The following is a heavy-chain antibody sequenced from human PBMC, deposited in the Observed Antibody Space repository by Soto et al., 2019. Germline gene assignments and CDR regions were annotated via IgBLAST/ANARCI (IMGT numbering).Heavy chain of an antibody. V-gene: IGHV1-69*12. J-gene: IGHJ4*02. Sequence: QVQLVQSGAEVKKPGSSVKVSCKASGGTFSSYAISWVRQAPGQGLEWMGGIIPIFGTANYAQKFQGRVTITADESTRTAYMELSSLRSEDTAVYYCARGIGIAVAVEGYFDYWGQGTLVTVSS. CDR1: GGTFSSYA. CDR2: IIPIFGTA. D-gene: IGHD6-19*01. CDR3: ARGIGIAVAVEGYFDY.